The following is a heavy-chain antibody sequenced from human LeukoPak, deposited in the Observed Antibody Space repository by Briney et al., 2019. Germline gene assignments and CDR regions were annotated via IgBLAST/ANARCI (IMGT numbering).Heavy chain of an antibody. J-gene: IGHJ5*02. CDR2: VYYSGST. CDR1: GGSISRAGYF. Sequence: SQTLSLTCTVSGGSISRAGYFWSWIRQHPGKGLEWIGYVYYSGSTYYNPSLKSRVSISIDTSKNQFSLKLNSVTAADTAVYYCAREFADPNWFDPWGQGTLVTVSS. CDR3: AREFADPNWFDP. V-gene: IGHV4-31*03. D-gene: IGHD3-16*01.